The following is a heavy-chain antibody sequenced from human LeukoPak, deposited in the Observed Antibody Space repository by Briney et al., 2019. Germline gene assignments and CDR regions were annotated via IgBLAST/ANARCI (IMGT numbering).Heavy chain of an antibody. CDR1: GDSISSGGYS. D-gene: IGHD2-2*01. CDR2: IYHSGST. V-gene: IGHV4-30-2*01. CDR3: ARGVVVPAANWFDP. Sequence: SQTLSLTCAVSGDSISSGGYSWSWIRQPPGKGLEWIGYIYHSGSTYYNPSLKSRVTISVDRSKNQFSLKLSSVTAADTAVYYCARGVVVPAANWFDPWGQGTLVTVSS. J-gene: IGHJ5*02.